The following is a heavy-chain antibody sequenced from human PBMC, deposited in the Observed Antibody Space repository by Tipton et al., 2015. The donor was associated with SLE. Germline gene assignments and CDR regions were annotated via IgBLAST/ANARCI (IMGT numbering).Heavy chain of an antibody. CDR3: AREGAGSSWFDY. CDR1: GFTFSSYG. CDR2: IWYDGSNK. V-gene: IGHV3-33*01. J-gene: IGHJ4*02. Sequence: SLRLSCAASGFTFSSYGMHWVRQAPGKGLEWVAVIWYDGSNKYYVDSVKGRFTISRDNAKNSLYLQMNSLRAEDTAVYYCAREGAGSSWFDYWGQGTLVTVSS. D-gene: IGHD6-13*01.